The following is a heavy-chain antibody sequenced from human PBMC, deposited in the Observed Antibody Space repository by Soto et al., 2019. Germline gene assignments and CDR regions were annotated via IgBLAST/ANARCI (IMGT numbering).Heavy chain of an antibody. CDR2: IYYSGST. J-gene: IGHJ6*03. CDR3: ARMISSWTYYYYYYYMDV. V-gene: IGHV4-31*03. D-gene: IGHD6-13*01. Sequence: NPSETLSLTCTVSGGSISRGGYDWSWIRQHPGKGLEWIGYIYYSGSTYYNPSLKSRVTISVDTSKNQFSLKLSSVTAADTAVYYCARMISSWTYYYYYYYMDVWGKGTTVTVSS. CDR1: GGSISRGGYD.